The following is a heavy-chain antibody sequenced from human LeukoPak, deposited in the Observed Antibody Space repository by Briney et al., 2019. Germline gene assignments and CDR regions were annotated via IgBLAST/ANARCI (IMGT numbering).Heavy chain of an antibody. CDR2: IFYGGST. J-gene: IGHJ4*02. D-gene: IGHD4-17*01. CDR1: GGSINSGDYY. CDR3: AGQGRADYGPFDS. Sequence: KPSQTLSLTCSVSGGSINSGDYYWNWIRQHPGKGLEWIGYIFYGGSTDYNPSLKSRVVISADTFKNQFSLKLNSVTAADTAVYYCAGQGRADYGPFDSWGQGSLVTVSS. V-gene: IGHV4-31*03.